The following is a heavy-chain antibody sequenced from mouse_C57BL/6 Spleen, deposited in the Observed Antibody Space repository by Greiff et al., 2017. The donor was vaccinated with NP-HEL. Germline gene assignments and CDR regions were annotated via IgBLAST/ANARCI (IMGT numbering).Heavy chain of an antibody. J-gene: IGHJ2*01. Sequence: EVKLVESGGGLVKPGGSLKLSCAASGFTFSSYAMSWVRQTPEKRLEWVATISDGGSYTYYPDNVKGRFTISRDNAKNNLYLQMSHLKSEDTAMYYCAREGYGSSWSYFDYWGQGTTLTVSS. CDR2: ISDGGSYT. D-gene: IGHD1-1*01. CDR1: GFTFSSYA. CDR3: AREGYGSSWSYFDY. V-gene: IGHV5-4*01.